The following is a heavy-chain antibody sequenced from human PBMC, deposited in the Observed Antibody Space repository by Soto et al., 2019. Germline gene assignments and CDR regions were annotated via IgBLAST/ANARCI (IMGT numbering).Heavy chain of an antibody. V-gene: IGHV4-34*01. Sequence: SETLSLTCAVYGGSFSGYYWSWIRQPPGKGLEWIGEINHSGSTNYNPSLKSRVTISVDTSKNQFSLKLSSVTAADTAVYYCARGGGVAGISYYYYGMDVWGQGTTVTVSS. D-gene: IGHD6-19*01. J-gene: IGHJ6*02. CDR3: ARGGGVAGISYYYYGMDV. CDR2: INHSGST. CDR1: GGSFSGYY.